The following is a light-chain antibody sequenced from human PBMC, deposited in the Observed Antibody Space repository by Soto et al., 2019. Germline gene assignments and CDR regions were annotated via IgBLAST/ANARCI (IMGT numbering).Light chain of an antibody. CDR2: DAS. J-gene: IGKJ1*01. Sequence: IQRPLSPTTLSASVGDRVTVTCRASQSISSWLAWYQQKPGKAPKLLIYDASSLESGVPSRFSGSGSGTEFTLTISSLQPDDFATYYCQQYNSYSWTFGQGTKVAIK. V-gene: IGKV1-5*01. CDR1: QSISSW. CDR3: QQYNSYSWT.